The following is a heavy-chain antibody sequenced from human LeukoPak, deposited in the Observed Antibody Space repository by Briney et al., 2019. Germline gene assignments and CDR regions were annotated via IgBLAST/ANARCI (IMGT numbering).Heavy chain of an antibody. CDR3: ASGPAYCGGDCSQLDY. Sequence: SETLSLTCTVSGGSISTYYWSWVRQPAGKGLEWIGRIYTSGSTNYNPSLKSRVTMSVDTSKNHFSLKLSSVTAAATAVYYCASGPAYCGGDCSQLDYWGQGNRVTVSS. CDR2: IYTSGST. V-gene: IGHV4-4*07. CDR1: GGSISTYY. J-gene: IGHJ4*02. D-gene: IGHD2-21*02.